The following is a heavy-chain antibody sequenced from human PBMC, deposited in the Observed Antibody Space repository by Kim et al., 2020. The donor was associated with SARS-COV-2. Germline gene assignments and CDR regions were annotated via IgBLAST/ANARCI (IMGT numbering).Heavy chain of an antibody. J-gene: IGHJ4*02. V-gene: IGHV3-23*01. Sequence: KGRFTISIDNSKNTLYLQMNSLRAEDTAVYYCARYKSYYYDSSGYYYFDYWGQGTLVTVSS. CDR3: ARYKSYYYDSSGYYYFDY. D-gene: IGHD3-22*01.